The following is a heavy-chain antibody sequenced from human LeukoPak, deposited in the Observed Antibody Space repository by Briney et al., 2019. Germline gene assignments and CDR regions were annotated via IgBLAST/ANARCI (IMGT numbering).Heavy chain of an antibody. CDR3: ARHLGGIAAAGIVGY. Sequence: SETLSLTCTVSGGSISSYYWSWIRQPAGKGLEWIGSIYYSGSTYYNPSLRSRVTISVDTSKNQFSLKLSSVTAADTAVYYCARHLGGIAAAGIVGYWGQGTLVTVSS. CDR2: IYYSGST. CDR1: GGSISSYY. V-gene: IGHV4-59*05. J-gene: IGHJ4*02. D-gene: IGHD6-13*01.